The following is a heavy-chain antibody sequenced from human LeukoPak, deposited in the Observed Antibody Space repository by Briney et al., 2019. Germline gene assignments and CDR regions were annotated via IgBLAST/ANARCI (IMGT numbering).Heavy chain of an antibody. CDR1: GFTFSSYA. CDR3: AKKGVGKNYYDSSGYWGLDFDY. CDR2: ISGSGGST. J-gene: IGHJ4*02. Sequence: GGSLRLSCAASGFTFSSYAMSWVRRAPGKGLEWVSAISGSGGSTYYADSVKGRFTISRDNSKNTLYLQMNSLRAEDTAVYYCAKKGVGKNYYDSSGYWGLDFDYWGQGTLVTVSS. V-gene: IGHV3-23*01. D-gene: IGHD3-22*01.